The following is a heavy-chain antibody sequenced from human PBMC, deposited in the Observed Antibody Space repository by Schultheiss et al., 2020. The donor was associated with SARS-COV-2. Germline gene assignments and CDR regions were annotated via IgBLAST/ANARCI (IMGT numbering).Heavy chain of an antibody. CDR2: IYYSGST. J-gene: IGHJ3*02. CDR1: GGSISSYY. Sequence: ESLKITCTVSGGSISSYYWSWIRQPPGKGLEWIGYIYYSGSTYYNPSLKSRVTISVDTSKNQFSLKLSSVTAADTAVYYCARGVEMATQLPHAFDIWGQGTMVTVSS. D-gene: IGHD5-24*01. CDR3: ARGVEMATQLPHAFDI. V-gene: IGHV4-59*01.